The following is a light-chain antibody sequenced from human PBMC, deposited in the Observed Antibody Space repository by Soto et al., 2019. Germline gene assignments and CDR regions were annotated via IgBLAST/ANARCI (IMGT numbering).Light chain of an antibody. CDR3: QQYGDSPFT. CDR1: QSVYINS. Sequence: EVVLTQSPGTLSLSPGESATLSCRASQSVYINSLAWYQHKRGRAPRLLIYGASTRATAVPDRFTGSGSGTDFALTMSSLEPEDAAVYYCQQYGDSPFTFGPGTNLDIK. J-gene: IGKJ2*01. V-gene: IGKV3-20*01. CDR2: GAS.